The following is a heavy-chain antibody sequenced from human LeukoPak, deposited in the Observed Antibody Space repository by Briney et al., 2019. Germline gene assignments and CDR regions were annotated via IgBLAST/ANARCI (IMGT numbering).Heavy chain of an antibody. CDR3: AAPLGLAHYASGSSPDFDI. J-gene: IGHJ3*02. D-gene: IGHD3-10*01. V-gene: IGHV3-23*01. CDR1: GFTFTTYA. Sequence: GGSLRLSCAASGFTFTTYAMTWVRQPPGKGLEWVSSITGTGDSTYYADSVKGRFILSRDNSRNTLYLQMSSLRAEDTAVYYCAAPLGLAHYASGSSPDFDIWGQGTMVTVSS. CDR2: ITGTGDST.